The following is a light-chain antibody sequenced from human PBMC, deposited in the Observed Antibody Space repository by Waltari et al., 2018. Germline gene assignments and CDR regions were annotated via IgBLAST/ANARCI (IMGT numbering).Light chain of an antibody. CDR1: ISNIGRDY. V-gene: IGLV1-47*01. CDR3: AAWDDSLHVT. CDR2: KDH. Sequence: QSVLTQPPSASGTPGQRVTISCSGSISNIGRDYAFWYPQLPGAAPKLLIDKDHQRPSGVPERFSGSKSGTSASLAISGLRSEDEADYYCAAWDDSLHVTFGGGTKLTVL. J-gene: IGLJ2*01.